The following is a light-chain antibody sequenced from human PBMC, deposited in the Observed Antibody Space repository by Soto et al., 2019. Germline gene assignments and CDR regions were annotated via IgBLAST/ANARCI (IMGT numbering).Light chain of an antibody. CDR1: SGDIGGYNY. CDR3: SSYVGTNTLV. Sequence: QSALTQPPSASGSPGQSVTISCTGTSGDIGGYNYVSWYQQHPGKAPKLLIYEVSKRPSGVPDRFSGSKSGNTASLTVSGPQADDEADYYCSSYVGTNTLVFGGVTKLTVL. J-gene: IGLJ2*01. CDR2: EVS. V-gene: IGLV2-8*01.